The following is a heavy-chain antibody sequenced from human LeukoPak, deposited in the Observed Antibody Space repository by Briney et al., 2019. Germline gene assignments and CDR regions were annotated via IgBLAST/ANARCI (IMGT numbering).Heavy chain of an antibody. CDR3: ASLGYYDSSGEGY. CDR2: ISYDGNNK. D-gene: IGHD3-22*01. Sequence: GRSLRLSCAASGFTFSSYAMHWVRQAPGKGLEWVAVISYDGNNKYYADSVKGRFTISSDNSKNTLYLQMNSLRAEDTAVYYCASLGYYDSSGEGYWGQGTLVTVSS. J-gene: IGHJ4*02. CDR1: GFTFSSYA. V-gene: IGHV3-30-3*01.